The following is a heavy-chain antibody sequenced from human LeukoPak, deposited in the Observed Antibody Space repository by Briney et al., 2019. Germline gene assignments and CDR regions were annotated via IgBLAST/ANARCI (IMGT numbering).Heavy chain of an antibody. CDR3: AREGSYGDWGQGFDY. J-gene: IGHJ4*02. Sequence: GGSLRLSCAASGFTFSSYWMSWVRQAPGKGLEWVANIKQDGSEKYYVDSVKGRFTIYRDNAKNSLYLQMNSLRAEDTAVYYCAREGSYGDWGQGFDYWGQGTLVTVSS. CDR1: GFTFSSYW. CDR2: IKQDGSEK. D-gene: IGHD4-17*01. V-gene: IGHV3-7*01.